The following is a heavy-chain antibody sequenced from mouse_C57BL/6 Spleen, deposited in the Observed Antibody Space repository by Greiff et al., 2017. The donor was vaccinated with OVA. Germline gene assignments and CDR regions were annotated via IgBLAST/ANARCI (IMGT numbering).Heavy chain of an antibody. CDR2: IYPGDGDT. J-gene: IGHJ3*01. D-gene: IGHD2-4*01. Sequence: QVQLQQSGPELVKPGASVKISCKASGYAFSSSWMNWVKQRPGKGLEWIGRIYPGDGDTNYNGKFKGKATLTADKSSSTAYMQLSSLTSEDSAVYVCARGDYDYDDVLAYWGQGTLVTVSA. V-gene: IGHV1-82*01. CDR3: ARGDYDYDDVLAY. CDR1: GYAFSSSW.